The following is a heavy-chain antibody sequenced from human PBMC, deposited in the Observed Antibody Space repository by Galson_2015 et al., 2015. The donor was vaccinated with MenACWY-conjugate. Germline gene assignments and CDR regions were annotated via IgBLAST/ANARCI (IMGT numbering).Heavy chain of an antibody. J-gene: IGHJ4*02. V-gene: IGHV3-23*01. Sequence: SLRLSCAASGFTFSSYAMSWVRQAPGKGLEWVSAISGSGGSTCYVDSVKGRFTISRDNSKNTLYLQMNSLRAEDAAVYYCAKDDGGMFLEWSPFDYWGQGTLVTVSS. CDR3: AKDDGGMFLEWSPFDY. CDR2: ISGSGGST. D-gene: IGHD3-3*01. CDR1: GFTFSSYA.